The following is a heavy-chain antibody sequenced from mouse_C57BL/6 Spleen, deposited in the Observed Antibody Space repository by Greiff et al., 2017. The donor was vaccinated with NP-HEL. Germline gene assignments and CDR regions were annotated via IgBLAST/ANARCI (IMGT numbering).Heavy chain of an antibody. CDR1: GFTFSGYG. Sequence: EVQVVESGGGLVKPGGSLKLSCAASGFTFSGYGMHWVRRAPEKGLEWVAYISSGSSTIYYADTVKGRFTISRDNAKNTLFLQMTSLRSEDTAMYYCARGHFDVWGTGTTVTVSS. CDR2: ISSGSSTI. J-gene: IGHJ1*03. CDR3: ARGHFDV. V-gene: IGHV5-17*01.